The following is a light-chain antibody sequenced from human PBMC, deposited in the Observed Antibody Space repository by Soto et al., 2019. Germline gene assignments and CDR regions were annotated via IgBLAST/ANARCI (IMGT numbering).Light chain of an antibody. CDR2: EVS. CDR3: SSYTSGYTYV. CDR1: SSDVGGYNY. V-gene: IGLV2-14*01. Sequence: QAVVTQPASVSGSPGQSITISCTGTSSDVGGYNYVSWYQQHPGKAPKLMIYEVSNRPSGVSDRFSGSKSGNTASLTISGLQAEDETDYYCSSYTSGYTYVFGTGTKLTVL. J-gene: IGLJ1*01.